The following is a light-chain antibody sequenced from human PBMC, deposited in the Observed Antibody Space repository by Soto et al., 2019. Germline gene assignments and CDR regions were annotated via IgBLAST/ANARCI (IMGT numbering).Light chain of an antibody. Sequence: LTQPRSVSGSPGQSVTISCTGTSSDVGGYNYVSWYQQHPGKAPKLMIYDVSKRPSGVPDRFSGSKSGNTASLTISGLQAEDEADYFCCSYAGSYTYYVFGTGTKVTVL. J-gene: IGLJ1*01. CDR2: DVS. CDR3: CSYAGSYTYYV. V-gene: IGLV2-11*01. CDR1: SSDVGGYNY.